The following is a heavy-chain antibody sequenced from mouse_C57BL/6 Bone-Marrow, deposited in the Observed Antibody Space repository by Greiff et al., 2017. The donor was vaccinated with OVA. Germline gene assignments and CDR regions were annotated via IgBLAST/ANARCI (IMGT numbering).Heavy chain of an antibody. Sequence: QVQLQQSGPGLVQPSQTLSITCTASGFSLTSYGVHWVRQSPGQGLEWLGVIWSGGSTAYNAAFISRLNISKDNSKSQVFSTMNSLQADDTAIYYCARNWRLSLYFDYWGQGTTLTVSS. CDR3: ARNWRLSLYFDY. J-gene: IGHJ2*01. D-gene: IGHD2-4*01. V-gene: IGHV2-2*01. CDR1: GFSLTSYG. CDR2: IWSGGST.